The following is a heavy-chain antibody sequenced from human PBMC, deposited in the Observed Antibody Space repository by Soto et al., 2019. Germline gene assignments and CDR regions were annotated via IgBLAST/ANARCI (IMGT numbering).Heavy chain of an antibody. J-gene: IGHJ5*02. CDR1: GGSVSSGSYY. CDR2: IYYSGST. CDR3: ARETSGWYPWFDP. Sequence: PSETLSLTCTVSGGSVSSGSYYWSWIRQPPGKGLEWIGYIYYSGSTNYNPSLKSRVTISVDTSKNQFSLKLSSVTAADTAVYYCARETSGWYPWFDPWGQGTLVTVSS. D-gene: IGHD6-19*01. V-gene: IGHV4-61*01.